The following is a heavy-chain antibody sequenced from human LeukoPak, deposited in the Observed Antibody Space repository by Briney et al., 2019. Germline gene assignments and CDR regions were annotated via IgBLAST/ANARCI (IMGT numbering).Heavy chain of an antibody. J-gene: IGHJ3*02. V-gene: IGHV3-66*01. Sequence: PGGSLRLSCAASGFTVSTNYMSWVRQAPGKGLEWVSLIYNGGITQYADSVKGRFTISRDNSKNTLYLQMTSLRAEDTAVYHCARDGYYDSSGYRKHDGFDIWGQGTLVTVSS. CDR2: IYNGGIT. D-gene: IGHD3-22*01. CDR1: GFTVSTNY. CDR3: ARDGYYDSSGYRKHDGFDI.